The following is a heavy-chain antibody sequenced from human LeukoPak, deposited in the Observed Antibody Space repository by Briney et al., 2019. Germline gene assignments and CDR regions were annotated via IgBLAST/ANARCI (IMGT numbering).Heavy chain of an antibody. V-gene: IGHV1-8*01. CDR2: MKPSSDKT. Sequence: ASVKVSCKASGYTFTSYDINWVRQATGQGLEWMGYMKPSSDKTGYAQKFKRRVTLTWDTSISTSYMELSSLKSEDTAVYYCARWADSPFDYWVQGALVTVSS. CDR1: GYTFTSYD. CDR3: ARWADSPFDY. J-gene: IGHJ4*02.